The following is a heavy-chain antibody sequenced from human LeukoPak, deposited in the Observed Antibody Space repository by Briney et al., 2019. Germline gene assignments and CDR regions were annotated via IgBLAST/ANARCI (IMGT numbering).Heavy chain of an antibody. CDR2: ISSSSSNI. CDR1: GFTFSSYE. CDR3: ARGGGIVLVPAAHDAVDI. J-gene: IGHJ3*02. D-gene: IGHD2-2*01. V-gene: IGHV3-48*03. Sequence: GGSLRLSCAASGFTFSSYEMNWVRQAPGKGLEWVSSISSSSSNIYYADSVKGRFTISRDNAKNSLYLQMNSLRAEDTAVYYCARGGGIVLVPAAHDAVDIWGQGTMVTVSS.